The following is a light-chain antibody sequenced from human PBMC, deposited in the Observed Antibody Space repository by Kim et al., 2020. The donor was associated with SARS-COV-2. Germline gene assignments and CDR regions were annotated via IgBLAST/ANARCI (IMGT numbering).Light chain of an antibody. CDR3: HHYDSAPCT. Sequence: EIVLTQSPGTLSLSPGERTTLSCRASQSVRSDYLAWYQQKPGQAPRLLIYGASSMATGIPDRFSGSGSGTDFTLTISRLEPEDFAVYYCHHYDSAPCTFGGGTKVDIK. V-gene: IGKV3-20*01. CDR2: GAS. J-gene: IGKJ4*01. CDR1: QSVRSDY.